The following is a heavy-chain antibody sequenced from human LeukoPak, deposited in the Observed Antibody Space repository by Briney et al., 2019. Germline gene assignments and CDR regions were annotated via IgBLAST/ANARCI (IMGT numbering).Heavy chain of an antibody. D-gene: IGHD5-18*01. J-gene: IGHJ4*02. CDR2: INPTGGST. V-gene: IGHV1-46*01. Sequence: GASVKVSCKASGYTFTSYDINWVRQAPGQGLEWMGIINPTGGSTSYAQKFQGRVTMTRDTSTSTVYMELSSLRSEDTAVYYCARDGSGYSYGLLYWGQGTLVTVSS. CDR3: ARDGSGYSYGLLY. CDR1: GYTFTSYD.